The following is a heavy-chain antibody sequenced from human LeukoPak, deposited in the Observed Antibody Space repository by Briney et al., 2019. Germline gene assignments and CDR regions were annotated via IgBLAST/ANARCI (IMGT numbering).Heavy chain of an antibody. D-gene: IGHD2-21*01. CDR3: VRSYHPGGWFDP. V-gene: IGHV4-34*01. CDR2: INHSGST. CDR1: GGSFSGYY. Sequence: SETLSLTCAVYGGSFSGYYWSWIRQPPGKGLEWIGEINHSGSTNYNPSLKSRVTISVDTSKNQFSLKLSSVTAADTAMHYCVRSYHPGGWFDPWGQGTLVTVSS. J-gene: IGHJ5*02.